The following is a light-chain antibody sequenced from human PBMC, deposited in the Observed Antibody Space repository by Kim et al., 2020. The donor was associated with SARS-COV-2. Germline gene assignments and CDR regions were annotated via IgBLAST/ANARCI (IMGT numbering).Light chain of an antibody. CDR1: NIGTKN. Sequence: SYELTQPLSVSVALGQTARITCGGNNIGTKNVHWFQQKPGQAPVLVIFRDTNRPSGIPERFSGSNSGNTATLTISRAQPGDEADYYCQVWDSSTGVFGAG. J-gene: IGLJ3*02. CDR3: QVWDSSTGV. CDR2: RDT. V-gene: IGLV3-9*01.